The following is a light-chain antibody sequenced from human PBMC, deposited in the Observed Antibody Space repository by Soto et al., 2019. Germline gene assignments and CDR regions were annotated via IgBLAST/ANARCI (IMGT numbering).Light chain of an antibody. CDR2: AAS. CDR3: QQSYSTPRST. J-gene: IGKJ5*01. V-gene: IGKV1-39*01. CDR1: QSISSY. Sequence: DIQMPQSPSSLSASVGDRVTITCRASQSISSYLNWYQQKPGKAPKLLIYAASSLQSGAPSRFSGSGSGTDFTLTISSLQPEDFATYYCQQSYSTPRSTFGQGTRLEIK.